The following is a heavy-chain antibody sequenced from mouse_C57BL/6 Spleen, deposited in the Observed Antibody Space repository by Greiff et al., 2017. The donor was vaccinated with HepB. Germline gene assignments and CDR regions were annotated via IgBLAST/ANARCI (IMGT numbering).Heavy chain of an antibody. V-gene: IGHV1-82*01. CDR2: IYPGDGDT. J-gene: IGHJ4*01. CDR3: ASRGYYAMDY. Sequence: VQLQHSGPELVKPGASVKISCKASGYAFSSSWMNWVKQRPGKGLEWIGRIYPGDGDTNYNGKFKGKATLTADKSSSTAYMQLSSLTSEDSAVYFCASRGYYAMDYWGQGTSVTASS. CDR1: GYAFSSSW.